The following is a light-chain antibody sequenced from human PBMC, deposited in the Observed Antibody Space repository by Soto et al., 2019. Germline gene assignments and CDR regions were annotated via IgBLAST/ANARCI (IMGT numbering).Light chain of an antibody. J-gene: IGKJ2*01. CDR2: GAS. CDR3: HQRNNWPYT. CDR1: QSISTN. Sequence: IIMTQSPATLSVSPGERVTFSCRASQSISTNLAWYQQKPGQAPRLLIYGASTRHTHIPDRFSGTGSETEFTLTISSLKPEDFAVYYCHQRNNWPYTFGQGTKLEI. V-gene: IGKV3-15*01.